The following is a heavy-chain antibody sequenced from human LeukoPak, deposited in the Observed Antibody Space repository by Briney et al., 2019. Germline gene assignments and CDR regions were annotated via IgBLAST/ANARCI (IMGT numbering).Heavy chain of an antibody. J-gene: IGHJ3*02. Sequence: PGGSLRLSCAASGFTFSSYSMNWVRQAPGKGLEWVSSISSSSSYIYYADSVKGRFTISRDNAKNSLYLQMNSLRAEDTAVYYCARVARSGVVTERFRVNDAFDIWGQGTMVTVSS. CDR3: ARVARSGVVTERFRVNDAFDI. D-gene: IGHD2-21*02. CDR1: GFTFSSYS. V-gene: IGHV3-21*01. CDR2: ISSSSSYI.